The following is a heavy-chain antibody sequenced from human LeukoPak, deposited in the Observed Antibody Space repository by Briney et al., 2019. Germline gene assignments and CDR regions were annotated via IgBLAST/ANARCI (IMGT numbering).Heavy chain of an antibody. J-gene: IGHJ5*02. CDR1: GFTFRDYQ. CDR3: ARSGYGDFDH. Sequence: PGGSLRLSCEGSGFTFRDYQMSWIRQAPGKGLEWTSYIHANPKTIYYADSAKGRFTISRDNAKNSLYLQMNSLRVDDTAVYYCARSGYGDFDHWGQGARVTVSS. D-gene: IGHD4-17*01. V-gene: IGHV3-11*01. CDR2: IHANPKTI.